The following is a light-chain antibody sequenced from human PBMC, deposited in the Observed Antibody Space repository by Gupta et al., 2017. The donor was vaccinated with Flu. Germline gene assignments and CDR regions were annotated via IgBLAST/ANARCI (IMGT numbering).Light chain of an antibody. J-gene: IGKJ5*01. CDR3: QQRSNWPSIT. CDR1: QSISSY. V-gene: IGKV3-11*01. Sequence: ATLSLSPGERATLSCRASQSISSYLAWYQQKPGQAPSLLIYDASNRATGIPARFSGSGSGTDFTLTISSLEPEDFAVYYCQQRSNWPSITFGQGTRLEIK. CDR2: DAS.